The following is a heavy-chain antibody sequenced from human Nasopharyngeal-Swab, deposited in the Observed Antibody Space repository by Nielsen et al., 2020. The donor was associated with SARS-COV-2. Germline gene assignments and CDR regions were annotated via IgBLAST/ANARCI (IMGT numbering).Heavy chain of an antibody. CDR3: VKDRSRFLEFRLNSFDI. D-gene: IGHD3-3*01. CDR1: GFTFSEYY. CDR2: ITIRSGYT. Sequence: GESLKISCAASGFTFSEYYMSWIRQAPGKGLEWIAYITIRSGYTKYADSVKGRFTISRDNAKNSLYLQMNSLRAEDTAVYYCVKDRSRFLEFRLNSFDIWGQGTLVTVSS. J-gene: IGHJ3*02. V-gene: IGHV3-11*06.